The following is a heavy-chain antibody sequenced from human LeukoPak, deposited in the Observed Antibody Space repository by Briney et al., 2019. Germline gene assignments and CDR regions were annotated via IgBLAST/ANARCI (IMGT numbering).Heavy chain of an antibody. D-gene: IGHD4-23*01. J-gene: IGHJ4*02. CDR1: GGSVSSYY. CDR2: IYYSGST. Sequence: KASETLSLTCTVSGGSVSSYYWSWIRQPPRKGLEWIGYIYYSGSTNYNPSLKSRVTMSVDTSKNQFSLKLSSVTAADTAVYYCASGIQTQGNNFWGQGTLVTVSS. CDR3: ASGIQTQGNNF. V-gene: IGHV4-59*02.